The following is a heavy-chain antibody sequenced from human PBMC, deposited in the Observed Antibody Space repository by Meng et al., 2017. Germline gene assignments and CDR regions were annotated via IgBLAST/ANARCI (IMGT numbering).Heavy chain of an antibody. Sequence: SETLSLTCSVSGGSINSGNYYCSWIRQSAGKGLEWIGRIYTSGSTNYNPSLESRVTMSLDTSKNQFSLKLSSVTAADTAVYYCARDIAVKYYYGSGSYSDYYAMDVWGQGTTVTVSS. V-gene: IGHV4-61*02. J-gene: IGHJ6*02. CDR2: IYTSGST. CDR3: ARDIAVKYYYGSGSYSDYYAMDV. CDR1: GGSINSGNYY. D-gene: IGHD3-10*01.